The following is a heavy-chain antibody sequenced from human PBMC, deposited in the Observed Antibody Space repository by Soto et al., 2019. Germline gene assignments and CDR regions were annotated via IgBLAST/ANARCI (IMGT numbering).Heavy chain of an antibody. V-gene: IGHV6-1*01. Sequence: PSQTLSLTCDISGDIVSSSSAAWNCIRQSPSRGLEWLGRTYYRSKWIHEYTLSMESRITINPDTSKNQFSLHIYSVTPEDTAVYYCAGVVWFRGMDVWGQGTPVTVSS. D-gene: IGHD3-16*01. J-gene: IGHJ6*02. CDR3: AGVVWFRGMDV. CDR2: TYYRSKWIH. CDR1: GDIVSSSSAA.